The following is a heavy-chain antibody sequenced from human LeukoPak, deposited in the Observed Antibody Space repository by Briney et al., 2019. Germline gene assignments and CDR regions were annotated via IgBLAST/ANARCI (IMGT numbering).Heavy chain of an antibody. J-gene: IGHJ4*02. Sequence: SSETLSLTCTVSGGSIGSHYWTWIRQTPGKGLEWIGYVYDIGSTKYNPSLKSRVTISVDTSKNQFSLRLSSVTAADTAVYYCARGGVLKSVDYWGQGTLVTVSS. V-gene: IGHV4-59*11. CDR3: ARGGVLKSVDY. D-gene: IGHD3-16*01. CDR1: GGSIGSHY. CDR2: VYDIGST.